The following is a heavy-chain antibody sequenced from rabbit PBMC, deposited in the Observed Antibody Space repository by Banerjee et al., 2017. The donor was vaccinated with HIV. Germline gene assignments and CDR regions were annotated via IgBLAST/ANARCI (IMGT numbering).Heavy chain of an antibody. CDR3: ARAGIAGYAYAPYFSL. J-gene: IGHJ4*01. CDR1: GFSFSSSYY. V-gene: IGHV1S40*01. Sequence: QSLEESGGDLVKPGASLTLTCTASGFSFSSSYYMCWVRQAPGKGLEWIGCIYTGTNTYYASWAKGRFTFSKTSTTMTLQMTSLTAADTATYFCARAGIAGYAYAPYFSLWGPGTLVTVS. D-gene: IGHD6-1*01. CDR2: IYTGTNT.